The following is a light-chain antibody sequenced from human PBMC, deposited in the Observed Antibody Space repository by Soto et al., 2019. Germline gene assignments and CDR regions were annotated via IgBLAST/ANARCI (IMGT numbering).Light chain of an antibody. CDR3: QQSNKWPLT. V-gene: IGKV3-15*01. CDR1: QSINSN. J-gene: IGKJ4*01. Sequence: EIVMTQSPATLSVSPGAGATLSCRASQSINSNLAWYQQNRGQAPRLLIYGASTRATGIPARFSGRESGTEFTVTISSLQSEDLAVYYCQQSNKWPLTFGGGTKVEIK. CDR2: GAS.